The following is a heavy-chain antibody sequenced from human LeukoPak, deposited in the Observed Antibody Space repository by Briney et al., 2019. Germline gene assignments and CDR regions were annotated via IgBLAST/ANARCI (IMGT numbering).Heavy chain of an antibody. Sequence: PGGSLRLSCAAPGFTVSSNYMSWVRQAPGKGLEWVSVIYSGGSTYYADSVKGRFTISRDNSKNTLYLQMNSLRAEDTAVYYCARDFRTHSSSWPHYYGMDVWGQGTTVTVSS. CDR3: ARDFRTHSSSWPHYYGMDV. CDR1: GFTVSSNY. V-gene: IGHV3-66*01. J-gene: IGHJ6*02. CDR2: IYSGGST. D-gene: IGHD6-13*01.